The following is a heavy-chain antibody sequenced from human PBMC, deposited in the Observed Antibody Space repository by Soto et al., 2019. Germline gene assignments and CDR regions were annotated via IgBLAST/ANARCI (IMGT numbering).Heavy chain of an antibody. CDR3: ANKGHISGYGSGPFDY. CDR2: ISYDGSNK. D-gene: IGHD3-10*01. CDR1: GFTFSSYG. J-gene: IGHJ4*02. V-gene: IGHV3-30*18. Sequence: GGSLRLSCAASGFTFSSYGMHWVRQAPGKGLEWVAVISYDGSNKYYADSVKGRFTISRDNSKNTLYLQMNSLRAEDTAVYYCANKGHISGYGSGPFDYWGQGTLVTVSS.